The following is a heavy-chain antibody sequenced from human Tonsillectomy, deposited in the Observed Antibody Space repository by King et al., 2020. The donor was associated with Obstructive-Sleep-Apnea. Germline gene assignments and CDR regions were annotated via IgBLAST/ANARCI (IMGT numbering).Heavy chain of an antibody. CDR1: GFTFDNYA. Sequence: VQLVESGGVVVQPGGSLRLSCAASGFTFDNYAMHWVRQAPGKGLDWVSLISWDGGSTYYADSVKGRFTISRDNSKNSLYLQMNNLRAEDTALYYCAKAQALDIWGQGTMVTVSS. J-gene: IGHJ3*02. V-gene: IGHV3-43D*03. CDR2: ISWDGGST. CDR3: AKAQALDI.